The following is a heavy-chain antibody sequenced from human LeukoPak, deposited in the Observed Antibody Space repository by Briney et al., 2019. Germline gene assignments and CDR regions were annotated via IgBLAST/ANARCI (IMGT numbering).Heavy chain of an antibody. D-gene: IGHD6-13*01. V-gene: IGHV3-23*01. CDR3: ATSTAAAGTD. CDR1: GFTFSTYG. J-gene: IGHJ4*02. CDR2: ITASGDGT. Sequence: GGSLRLSCAASGFTFSTYGMSWVRQAPGKGLQRVSGITASGDGTYYADSVKGRFTISRDNSNNTLYLQMNSLRAEDTAIYYCATSTAAAGTDWGQGTLVTVSS.